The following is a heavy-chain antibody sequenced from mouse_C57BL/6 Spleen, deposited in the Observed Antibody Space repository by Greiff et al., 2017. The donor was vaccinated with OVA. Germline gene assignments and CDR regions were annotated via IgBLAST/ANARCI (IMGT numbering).Heavy chain of an antibody. V-gene: IGHV1-80*01. CDR2: IYPGDGDT. J-gene: IGHJ2*01. CDR1: GYAFSSYW. D-gene: IGHD6-1*01. CDR3: ARQVASYYFDY. Sequence: VQLQQSGAELVKPGASVKISCKASGYAFSSYWMNWVKQRPGKGLEWIGQIYPGDGDTNYNGKFKGKATLTADKSSSTAYMQLSSLTSEDSAVYFCARQVASYYFDYWGQGTTLTVSS.